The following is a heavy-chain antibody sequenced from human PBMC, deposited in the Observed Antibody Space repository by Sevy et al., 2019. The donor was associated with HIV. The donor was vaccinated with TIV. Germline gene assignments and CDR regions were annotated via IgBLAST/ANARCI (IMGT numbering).Heavy chain of an antibody. D-gene: IGHD3-10*01. CDR3: AREVRELRFGEPHGIDWFDP. CDR2: IYYSGST. V-gene: IGHV4-30-4*02. CDR1: GGSISSGDYY. Sequence: SETLSLTCTVSGGSISSGDYYWSWIRQPPGKGLEWIGYIYYSGSTYYNPSLKSRVTISVDTPKNQFSLKLSSVTAADTAVYYCAREVRELRFGEPHGIDWFDPWGQGTLVTVSS. J-gene: IGHJ5*02.